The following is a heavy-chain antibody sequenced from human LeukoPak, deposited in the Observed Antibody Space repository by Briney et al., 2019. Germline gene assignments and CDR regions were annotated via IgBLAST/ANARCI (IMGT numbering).Heavy chain of an antibody. D-gene: IGHD3-16*02. Sequence: RPSETLSLTCAVYGGSFSGYYWSWIRQPPGKGLEWIGEINHSGSTNYNPSLKSRVTISVDTSKNQFSLKLSSVTAADTAVYYCARGRVWGSYRYPPLSWGQGTLVTVSS. CDR1: GGSFSGYY. J-gene: IGHJ4*02. V-gene: IGHV4-34*01. CDR2: INHSGST. CDR3: ARGRVWGSYRYPPLS.